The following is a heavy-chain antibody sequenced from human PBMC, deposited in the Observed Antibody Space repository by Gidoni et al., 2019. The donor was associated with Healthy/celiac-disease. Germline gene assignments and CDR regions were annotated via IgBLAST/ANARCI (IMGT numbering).Heavy chain of an antibody. J-gene: IGHJ3*02. Sequence: EVQLVESGGGLVQPWGSLRLSCAASVFTVSSNYMSWVRQAPGKGLEWVSVIYSVGSTYYADSVKGRFTISRDNSKNTLYLQMNSLRAEDTAVYYCARDQRSSSWYSFDIWGQGTMVTVSS. V-gene: IGHV3-66*02. CDR3: ARDQRSSSWYSFDI. CDR2: IYSVGST. D-gene: IGHD6-13*01. CDR1: VFTVSSNY.